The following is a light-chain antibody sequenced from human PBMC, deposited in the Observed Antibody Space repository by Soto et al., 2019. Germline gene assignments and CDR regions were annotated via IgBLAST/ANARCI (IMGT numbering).Light chain of an antibody. V-gene: IGKV3-20*01. Sequence: VLTQPLVNLSVPPGERARLSCRASQSVSSSYLAWYQQKPRQALXLLIYGASSRATGIPDRFSGSGCATDYSPTTSRLEHPEYAVYYCQQYDSTPPITFGQGTRLDIK. J-gene: IGKJ5*01. CDR1: QSVSSSY. CDR3: QQYDSTPPIT. CDR2: GAS.